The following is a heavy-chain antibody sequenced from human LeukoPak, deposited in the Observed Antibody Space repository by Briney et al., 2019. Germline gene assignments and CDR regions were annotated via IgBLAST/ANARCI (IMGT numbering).Heavy chain of an antibody. CDR3: ARDLVVAAAGTDY. J-gene: IGHJ4*02. Sequence: PGGSLRLSCTSSGFTVSSTYISWVRQAPGKGLEWVSVIYSGGSTDYADSVKDRFTISRDASKNTVFLQMNSLRVEDTAVYYCARDLVVAAAGTDYWGQGTLVTVSS. CDR2: IYSGGST. D-gene: IGHD6-13*01. V-gene: IGHV3-53*01. CDR1: GFTVSSTY.